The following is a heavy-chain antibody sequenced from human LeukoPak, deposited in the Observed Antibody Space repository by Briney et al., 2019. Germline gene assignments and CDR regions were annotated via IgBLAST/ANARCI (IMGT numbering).Heavy chain of an antibody. V-gene: IGHV1-46*01. CDR3: ARPAHCSSTSCLYYFDY. Sequence: ASVRVSCKASGHTFTSYYMHWVRQAPGQGLEWMGIINPSGGSTSYAQKFQGRVTMTRDTSTSTAYMELSSLRSEDTAVYYCARPAHCSSTSCLYYFDYWGQGTLVTVSS. CDR1: GHTFTSYY. CDR2: INPSGGST. D-gene: IGHD2-2*01. J-gene: IGHJ4*02.